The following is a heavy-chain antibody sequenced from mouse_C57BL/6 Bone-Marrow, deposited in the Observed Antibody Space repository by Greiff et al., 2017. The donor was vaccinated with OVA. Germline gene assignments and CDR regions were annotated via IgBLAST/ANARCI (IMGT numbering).Heavy chain of an antibody. CDR3: ARDRRATVHYFDY. J-gene: IGHJ2*01. D-gene: IGHD1-1*01. CDR2: ISDGGSYT. V-gene: IGHV5-4*01. Sequence: EVKLLESGGGLVKPGGSLKLSCAASGFTFSSYAMSWVRQTPEKRLEWVATISDGGSYTYYPDNVKGRFTISRDNAKNNLYLQMSHLKSEDTAMYYCARDRRATVHYFDYWGQGTTLTVSS. CDR1: GFTFSSYA.